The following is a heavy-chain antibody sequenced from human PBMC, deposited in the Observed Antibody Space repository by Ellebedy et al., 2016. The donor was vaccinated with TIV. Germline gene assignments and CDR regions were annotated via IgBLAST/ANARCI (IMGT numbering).Heavy chain of an antibody. CDR1: GFSFSNYA. Sequence: GESLKISCGASGFSFSNYAMNWVRQAPGQGLEWVAAISGSGDSTTYADSLKGRFTISRDNSKNTLYLQMNSLRAEDTAVYYCAKDVLVGTTPPSLDSWGQGTLVTVSS. CDR3: AKDVLVGTTPPSLDS. CDR2: ISGSGDST. D-gene: IGHD3-22*01. V-gene: IGHV3-23*01. J-gene: IGHJ4*02.